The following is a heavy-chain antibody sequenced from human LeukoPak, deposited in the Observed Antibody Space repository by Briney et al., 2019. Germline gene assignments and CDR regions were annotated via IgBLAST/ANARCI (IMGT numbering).Heavy chain of an antibody. Sequence: GGSLRLSCAASGFTFSSYGMHWVRQAPGKGLEWVAVIWDDGSNKYYADSVKGRFTISRDNSKNTVHLQMNSLRAEDTAVYYCAKDIRSGYNDYWGQGTLVTVSS. J-gene: IGHJ4*02. CDR3: AKDIRSGYNDY. V-gene: IGHV3-33*06. CDR2: IWDDGSNK. CDR1: GFTFSSYG. D-gene: IGHD3-22*01.